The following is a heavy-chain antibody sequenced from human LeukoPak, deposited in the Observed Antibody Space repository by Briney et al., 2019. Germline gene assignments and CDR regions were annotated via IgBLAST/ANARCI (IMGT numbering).Heavy chain of an antibody. V-gene: IGHV3-30*02. D-gene: IGHD3-22*01. Sequence: GGSLRLSCAASGFTFSSYDMHWVRQAPGKGLEWVAFIRYDGNIKYFADSVKGRFTISRDTSKNTLYLQMNSLRAEDTAVYYCAKGRYYDSSGYLIDYWGQGTLVTVSS. CDR3: AKGRYYDSSGYLIDY. J-gene: IGHJ4*02. CDR1: GFTFSSYD. CDR2: IRYDGNIK.